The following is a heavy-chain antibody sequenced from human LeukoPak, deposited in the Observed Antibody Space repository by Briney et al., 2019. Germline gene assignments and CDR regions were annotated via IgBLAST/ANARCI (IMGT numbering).Heavy chain of an antibody. J-gene: IGHJ6*03. CDR1: GGSISSSSYY. D-gene: IGHD3-3*01. V-gene: IGHV4-61*01. Sequence: PSETLSLTCTVSGGSISSSSYYWSWIRQPPGKGLEWIGYIYYSGSTNYNPSLKSRVTISVDTSKNQFSLKLSSVTAADTAVYYCARNPPLLRFLEWLPSYMDVWGKGTTVTVSS. CDR3: ARNPPLLRFLEWLPSYMDV. CDR2: IYYSGST.